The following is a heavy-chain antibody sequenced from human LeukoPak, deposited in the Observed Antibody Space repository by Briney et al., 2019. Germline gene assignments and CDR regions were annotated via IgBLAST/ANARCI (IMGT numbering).Heavy chain of an antibody. J-gene: IGHJ6*04. V-gene: IGHV3-21*01. CDR1: GFAFSSYS. CDR2: ISSSSSYI. Sequence: PGGSLRLFCAASGFAFSSYSMNWVRQAPGKGLEWVSSISSSSSYIYYADSVKGRFTISRDNAKNSLYLQMNSLRAEDTAVYYCARDTGLEVRGVITYYYYYGMDVWGKGTTVTVSS. D-gene: IGHD3-10*01. CDR3: ARDTGLEVRGVITYYYYYGMDV.